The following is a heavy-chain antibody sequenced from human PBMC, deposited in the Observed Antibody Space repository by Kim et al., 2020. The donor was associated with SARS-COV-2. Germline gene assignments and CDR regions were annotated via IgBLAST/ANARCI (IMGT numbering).Heavy chain of an antibody. J-gene: IGHJ6*02. CDR3: ARESSMYGMDV. D-gene: IGHD2-2*01. V-gene: IGHV1-2*04. CDR2: T. Sequence: TNYAQKFQGWVTMTRDTSISTAYMELSRLRSDDTAVYYCARESSMYGMDVWGQGTTVTVSS.